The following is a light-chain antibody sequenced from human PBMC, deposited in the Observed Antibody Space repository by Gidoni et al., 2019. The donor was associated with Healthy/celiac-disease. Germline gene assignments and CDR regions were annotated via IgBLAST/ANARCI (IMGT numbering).Light chain of an antibody. CDR1: ELGDKY. CDR2: EDN. V-gene: IGLV3-1*01. Sequence: SYELTQPPSVSVSPVQTASITCFGAELGDKYVSWYQQKPGQSPVVVSYEDNNRPPGIPERFSGSNSVNTATLTISGTQAVDEDDYYWQAWDSSTVVFGGGTKLTVL. J-gene: IGLJ2*01. CDR3: QAWDSSTVV.